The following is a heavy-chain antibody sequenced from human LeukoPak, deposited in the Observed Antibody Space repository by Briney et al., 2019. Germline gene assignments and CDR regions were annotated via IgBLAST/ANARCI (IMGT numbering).Heavy chain of an antibody. CDR3: ATDPIAVAGNGFDC. Sequence: ASVKVSCMASRYTFTSHGISWVRQAPGPGLEGMGWISAYNGNTNYAQKLQGRVTMTADPSTSTDYMELRSLRSDDTAVYYCATDPIAVAGNGFDCWGQGTLVTVSS. CDR2: ISAYNGNT. V-gene: IGHV1-18*01. CDR1: RYTFTSHG. D-gene: IGHD6-19*01. J-gene: IGHJ4*02.